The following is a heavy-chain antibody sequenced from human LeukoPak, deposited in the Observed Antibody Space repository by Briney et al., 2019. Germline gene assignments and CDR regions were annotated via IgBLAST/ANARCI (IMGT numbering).Heavy chain of an antibody. CDR1: GGSFSGYY. J-gene: IGHJ5*02. CDR2: INHSGST. Sequence: PSETLSLTCAVYGGSFSGYYWSWIRQPPGKGLEWIGEINHSGSTNYNPPLKSRVTISVDTSKNQFSLKLSSVTAADTAVYYCARGPGYCSSTSCYKGWFDPWGQGTLVTVSS. CDR3: ARGPGYCSSTSCYKGWFDP. V-gene: IGHV4-34*01. D-gene: IGHD2-2*02.